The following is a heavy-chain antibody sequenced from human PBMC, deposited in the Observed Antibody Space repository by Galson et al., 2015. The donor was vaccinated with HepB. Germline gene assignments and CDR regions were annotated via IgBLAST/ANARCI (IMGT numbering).Heavy chain of an antibody. CDR3: ARGGWNDYYGMDV. V-gene: IGHV3-48*02. CDR2: ISSYSSTI. Sequence: SLRLSCAASGFTFSNAWMSWVRQAPGKGLEWVSYISSYSSTIYYADSVKGRFTISRDNAWNSLYLQMNSLRDGDTAAYYCARGGWNDYYGMDVWGQGTLVTVSS. J-gene: IGHJ6*02. D-gene: IGHD1-1*01. CDR1: GFTFSNAW.